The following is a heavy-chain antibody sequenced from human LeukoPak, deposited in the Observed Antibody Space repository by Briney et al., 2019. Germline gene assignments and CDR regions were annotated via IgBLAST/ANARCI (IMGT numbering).Heavy chain of an antibody. Sequence: GGSLRLSCAASGFTFSSFGMHWVRQAPGKGLEWVAVIWYDASDRYYADSVKGRFTISRDNSKNTLFLQMNSLRDDDTAVYYCVRGVGVSRFNYFNPWGQGTLVVVSS. CDR2: IWYDASDR. D-gene: IGHD5-24*01. J-gene: IGHJ5*02. CDR3: VRGVGVSRFNYFNP. CDR1: GFTFSSFG. V-gene: IGHV3-33*01.